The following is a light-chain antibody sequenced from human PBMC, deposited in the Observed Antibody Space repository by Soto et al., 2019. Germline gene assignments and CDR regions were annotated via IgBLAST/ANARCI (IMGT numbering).Light chain of an antibody. CDR1: QDIRNS. V-gene: IGKV1-33*01. CDR2: DAS. CDR3: QQYENMPLT. J-gene: IGKJ4*01. Sequence: DLQMTQSPSSLSASVGDRVTITCQASQDIRNSLNWYQQKPGKAPNLLIFDASDLETGVPSRFSGSGSGTDFSFTISSLQPEDIATYYCQQYENMPLTFGGGTKVEIK.